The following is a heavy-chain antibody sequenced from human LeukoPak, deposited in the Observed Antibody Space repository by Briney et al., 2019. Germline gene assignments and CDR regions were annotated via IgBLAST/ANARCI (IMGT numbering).Heavy chain of an antibody. D-gene: IGHD3-10*01. CDR2: IKQDGSEK. CDR3: ARGFRGANWFDP. V-gene: IGHV3-7*05. J-gene: IGHJ5*02. CDR1: GFTLSSYW. Sequence: GGSLRLSCAASGFTLSSYWMSWVRQAPGKGLEWVANIKQDGSEKYYVASVKGRFTISRDNAENSLYLQMNSLRAEDTALYYCARGFRGANWFDPWGQGTLVTVSS.